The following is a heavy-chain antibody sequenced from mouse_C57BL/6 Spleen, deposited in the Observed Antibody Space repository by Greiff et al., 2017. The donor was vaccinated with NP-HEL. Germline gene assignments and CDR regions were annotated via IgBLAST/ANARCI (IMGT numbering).Heavy chain of an antibody. Sequence: QVQLQQPGAELVKPGASVKLSCKASGYTFTSYWMQWVKQRPGQGLEWIGEIDPSDSYTNYNQKFKGKATLTVDTSSSTAYMQLSSLTSEDSAVYYCARGGNYYGSSHWYFDVWGTGTTVTVSS. J-gene: IGHJ1*03. CDR3: ARGGNYYGSSHWYFDV. CDR2: IDPSDSYT. V-gene: IGHV1-50*01. CDR1: GYTFTSYW. D-gene: IGHD1-1*01.